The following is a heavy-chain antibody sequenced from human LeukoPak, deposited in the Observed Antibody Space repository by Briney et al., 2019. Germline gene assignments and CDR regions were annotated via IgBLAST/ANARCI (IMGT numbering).Heavy chain of an antibody. CDR3: ASSEGELPYYFDY. CDR2: INPNSGGT. J-gene: IGHJ4*02. V-gene: IGHV1-2*02. D-gene: IGHD4-23*01. CDR1: GYTFTGYY. Sequence: ASVKVSCKASGYTFTGYYMHWVRQAPGQGLEWMGWINPNSGGTNYAQKLQGRVTMTTDTSTSTAYMELRSLRSDDTAVYYCASSEGELPYYFDYWGQGTLVTVSS.